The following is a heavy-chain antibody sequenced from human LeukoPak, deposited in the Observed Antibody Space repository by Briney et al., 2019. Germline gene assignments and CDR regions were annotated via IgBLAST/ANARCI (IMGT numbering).Heavy chain of an antibody. CDR2: ISHSGDT. CDR3: ASSSCGNGFCYADDY. D-gene: IGHD2-8*01. V-gene: IGHV4-38-2*02. Sequence: PSETLSLTCTVSGYTVSSGYNWGWIRQPPGKGLEYLGSISHSGDTYYSPSLKSRVTISVDTSKHQFSLKLASVTAADTAVYYCASSSCGNGFCYADDYWGQGTLVTVPS. J-gene: IGHJ4*02. CDR1: GYTVSSGYN.